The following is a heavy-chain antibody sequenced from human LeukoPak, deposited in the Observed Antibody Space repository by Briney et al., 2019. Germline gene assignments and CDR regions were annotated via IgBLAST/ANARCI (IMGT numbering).Heavy chain of an antibody. J-gene: IGHJ5*02. D-gene: IGHD3-10*01. V-gene: IGHV4-39*07. CDR2: IYYSGST. Sequence: PSETLSLTCTVSGNSITSNNYYWGWIRQPPGKGLEWIGSIYYSGSTYCNPSLKSRVTISVDTSKNHFSLRLSSVTAADTAVYYCAREVVRANWFDPWGQGTLVTVSS. CDR3: AREVVRANWFDP. CDR1: GNSITSNNYY.